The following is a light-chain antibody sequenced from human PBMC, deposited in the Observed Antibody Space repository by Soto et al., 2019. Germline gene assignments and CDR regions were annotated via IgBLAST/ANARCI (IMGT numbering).Light chain of an antibody. Sequence: EIVMTQSPATLSVSPGERATLSCRASQSVISNLAWYQQKPGQAPRLLIYGASTRATGIPARFSGSGSGTEFTLTISSLQSDFAVYYCQQYNNWPPITFGQGTRLEIK. V-gene: IGKV3-15*01. J-gene: IGKJ5*01. CDR1: QSVISN. CDR2: GAS. CDR3: QQYNNWPPIT.